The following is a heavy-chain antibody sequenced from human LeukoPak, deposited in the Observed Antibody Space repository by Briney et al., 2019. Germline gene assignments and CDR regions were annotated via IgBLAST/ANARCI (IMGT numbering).Heavy chain of an antibody. CDR2: INTNTGNP. Sequence: GASVKVSCKASGYTFTGYYMHWVRQAPGQGLEWMGWINTNTGNPTYAQGFTGRFVFSLDTSVSTAYLQISSLKAEDTAVYYCARLRFGELMYYMDVWGKGTTVTVSS. CDR1: GYTFTGYY. D-gene: IGHD3-10*01. CDR3: ARLRFGELMYYMDV. V-gene: IGHV7-4-1*02. J-gene: IGHJ6*03.